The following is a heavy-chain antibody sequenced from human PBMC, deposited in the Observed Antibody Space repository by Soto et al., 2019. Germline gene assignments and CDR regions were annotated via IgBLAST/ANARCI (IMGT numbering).Heavy chain of an antibody. CDR1: GSAGSSDTYY. Sequence: QEQLQAAPRGLMKPSDPPSTTSTSAGSAGSSDTYYWCCSQQPAERLLELLCFIYTSGSNNYNPPLKSRVTMSVDTSKNQFSLKLRSVIVADTAVYHCARFVRSCSGTTCYTRADVWGQGTTVTVSS. V-gene: IGHV4-61*10. CDR2: IYTSGSN. CDR3: ARFVRSCSGTTCYTRADV. D-gene: IGHD2-2*02. J-gene: IGHJ6*02.